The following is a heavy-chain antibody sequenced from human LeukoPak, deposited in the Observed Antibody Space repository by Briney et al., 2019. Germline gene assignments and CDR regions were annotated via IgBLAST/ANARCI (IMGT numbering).Heavy chain of an antibody. J-gene: IGHJ6*03. CDR1: GGSISSYY. CDR2: IYTSGST. CDR3: ARAPGYSSSWQERTPGYHYYYMDV. D-gene: IGHD6-13*01. Sequence: SETLSLTCTVSGGSISSYYWSWIRQPAGKGLEWIGRIYTSGSTNYNPSLKSRVTMSVDTSKNQFSLKLSSVTAADTAVYYCARAPGYSSSWQERTPGYHYYYMDVWGKGTTVTVSS. V-gene: IGHV4-4*07.